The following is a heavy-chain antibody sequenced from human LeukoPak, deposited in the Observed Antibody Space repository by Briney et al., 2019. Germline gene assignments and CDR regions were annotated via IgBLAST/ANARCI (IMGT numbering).Heavy chain of an antibody. Sequence: GGSLKLSCAASGFTVSSNYMSWVRQAPGKGLEWAPVIYSGGTPYYTDSVKGRFTISRDNSKNTLYLQMSSLRVEDTAVYYCARIGYCSRTSCHTGYYYGMDVWGQGTTVTVSS. CDR3: ARIGYCSRTSCHTGYYYGMDV. D-gene: IGHD2-2*02. J-gene: IGHJ6*02. V-gene: IGHV3-53*01. CDR1: GFTVSSNY. CDR2: IYSGGTP.